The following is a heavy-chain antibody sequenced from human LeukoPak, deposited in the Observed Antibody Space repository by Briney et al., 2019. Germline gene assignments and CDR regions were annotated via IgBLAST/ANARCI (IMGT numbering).Heavy chain of an antibody. CDR3: ARGGNVSSFDY. Sequence: GGSLRLSCAASGFTVTTNYMSWVRQAPGKGLEWVSVIYSGGNTYYAGSVKGRFTVPRDTSKNTLYLQMNSLRAEDTAVYYCARGGNVSSFDYWGQGTLVTVSS. J-gene: IGHJ4*02. CDR1: GFTVTTNY. V-gene: IGHV3-53*01. CDR2: IYSGGNT. D-gene: IGHD1-26*01.